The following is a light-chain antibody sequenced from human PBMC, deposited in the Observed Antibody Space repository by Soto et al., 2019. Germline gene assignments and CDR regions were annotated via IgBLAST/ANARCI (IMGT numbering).Light chain of an antibody. Sequence: EIVLTQCPCTLSLSPGERATLSCRASQSVSSSYLAWYQQKPGQAPRLLIYGASSRATGIPDRFSGSGSGTDFTLTISRLEPEDFAVYYCQQYSSSPSTFGQGTRLEIK. CDR3: QQYSSSPST. V-gene: IGKV3-20*01. CDR1: QSVSSSY. CDR2: GAS. J-gene: IGKJ5*01.